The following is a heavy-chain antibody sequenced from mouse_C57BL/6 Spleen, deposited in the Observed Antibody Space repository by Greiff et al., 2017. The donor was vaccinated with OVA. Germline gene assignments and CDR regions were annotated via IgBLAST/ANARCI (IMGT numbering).Heavy chain of an antibody. CDR2: INPYNGGT. CDR3: ARRDGGSYEYFDV. CDR1: GYTFTDYY. D-gene: IGHD1-1*02. Sequence: EVQRVESGPVLVKPGASVKMSCKASGYTFTDYYMNWVKQSHGKSLEWIGVINPYNGGTSYNQKFKGKATLTVDKSSSTAYMELNSLTSEDSAVYYCARRDGGSYEYFDVWGTGTTVTVSS. J-gene: IGHJ1*03. V-gene: IGHV1-19*01.